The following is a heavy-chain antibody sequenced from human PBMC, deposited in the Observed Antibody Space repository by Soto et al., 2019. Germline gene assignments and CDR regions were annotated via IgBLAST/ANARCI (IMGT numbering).Heavy chain of an antibody. J-gene: IGHJ5*02. V-gene: IGHV1-8*01. CDR2: MNPNSGET. D-gene: IGHD6-19*01. CDR1: GYTFTDYD. CDR3: ARVALAARPRWYNWFDP. Sequence: QEQLVQSGAAVKKPGASVKVSCKTSGYTFTDYDINWVLHATGQGLEWIGWMNPNSGETGYAQKFQRRVNMTRGASLRTAYLELSSLRSEDTAVDYCARVALAARPRWYNWFDPWGQGTLVTVSA.